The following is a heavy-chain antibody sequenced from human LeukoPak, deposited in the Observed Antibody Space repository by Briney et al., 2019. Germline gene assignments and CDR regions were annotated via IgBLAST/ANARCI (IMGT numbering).Heavy chain of an antibody. J-gene: IGHJ4*02. D-gene: IGHD7-27*01. V-gene: IGHV4-39*07. Sequence: TSETLSLTCTVSGGSISSSNYYWGWIRQPPGKGLEWIGYIFNSGSTYYNPSLKSRVTILVDTSKNQFSLKLSSVTAADTAVYYCASRKLGNDYWGQGTLVTVSS. CDR3: ASRKLGNDY. CDR1: GGSISSSNYY. CDR2: IFNSGST.